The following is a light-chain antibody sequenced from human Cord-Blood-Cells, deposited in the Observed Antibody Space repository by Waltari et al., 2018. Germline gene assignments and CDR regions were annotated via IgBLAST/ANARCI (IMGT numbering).Light chain of an antibody. CDR2: DAS. Sequence: EIVLTQSPATLSLSPGERATLSCRASQSVSSYLTWYQQKPGQAPRLLIYDASNRATGIPARFSGSGSGTDVTRTISSLEPEDFAVYYCQQRSNWPPYTFGQETKLEIK. V-gene: IGKV3-11*01. CDR1: QSVSSY. J-gene: IGKJ2*01. CDR3: QQRSNWPPYT.